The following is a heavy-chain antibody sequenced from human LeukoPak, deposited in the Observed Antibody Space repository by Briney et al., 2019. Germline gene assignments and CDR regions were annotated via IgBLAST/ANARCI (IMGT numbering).Heavy chain of an antibody. CDR3: ARAAVAGTVYWFDP. Sequence: GASVRVSCKASGYTFTSYGISWVRQAPGQGLEWMGWISAYNGNTNYAQKLQGRVTMTTDTSTSTACMELRSLRSDDTAVYYCARAAVAGTVYWFDPWGQGTLVTVSS. CDR1: GYTFTSYG. J-gene: IGHJ5*02. D-gene: IGHD6-19*01. V-gene: IGHV1-18*01. CDR2: ISAYNGNT.